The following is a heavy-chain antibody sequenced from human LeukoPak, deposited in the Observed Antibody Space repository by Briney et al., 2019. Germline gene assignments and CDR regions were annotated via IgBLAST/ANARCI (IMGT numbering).Heavy chain of an antibody. CDR3: ARDPTKGGYSSGYFDY. D-gene: IGHD6-19*01. V-gene: IGHV3-48*04. Sequence: GGSLRLSCAASGFTFSSYSMNWVRQAPGKGLEWVSYISSSSSTIYYADSVKGRFTISRDNAKNSLYLQMNSLRAEDTAVYYCARDPTKGGYSSGYFDYWGQGTLVTVSS. J-gene: IGHJ4*02. CDR2: ISSSSSTI. CDR1: GFTFSSYS.